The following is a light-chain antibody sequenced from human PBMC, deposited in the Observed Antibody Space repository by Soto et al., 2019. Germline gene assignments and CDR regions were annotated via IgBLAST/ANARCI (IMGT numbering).Light chain of an antibody. J-gene: IGKJ1*01. CDR2: GAS. CDR3: QRLNRFPTWT. V-gene: IGKV1-9*01. Sequence: DIQLTQSPSFLSASVGDSVTITCRASQGISNYLAWYQHNPGKAPKLLIYGASALQSGVPSRFSGSGSGTEFTLTISSLQPEDFATYYCQRLNRFPTWTFGQGTKVEVK. CDR1: QGISNY.